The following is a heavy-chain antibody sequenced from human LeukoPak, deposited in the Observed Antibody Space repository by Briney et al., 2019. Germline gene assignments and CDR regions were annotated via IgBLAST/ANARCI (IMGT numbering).Heavy chain of an antibody. V-gene: IGHV3-15*01. CDR3: TTAPHYYDRSGYH. Sequence: GGSLRLSRVASGFTFSNVWMSWVRQAPGKGLEWVGRIKSKTDAGTTDYAAPVKGRFTVSRDDAQNTVYLQMNSLKTEDTAVYYCTTAPHYYDRSGYHWGQGTLVIVSS. CDR2: IKSKTDAGTT. CDR1: GFTFSNVW. D-gene: IGHD3-22*01. J-gene: IGHJ4*02.